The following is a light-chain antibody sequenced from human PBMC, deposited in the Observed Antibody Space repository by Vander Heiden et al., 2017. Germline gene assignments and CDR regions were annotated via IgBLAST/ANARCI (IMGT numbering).Light chain of an antibody. CDR3: VLYMGSGISV. CDR2: STN. CDR1: SGSVSTNYY. Sequence: QTVVTQEPSFSVSPGGTVTLTCGLSSGSVSTNYYPSWYQQTPGQSPRTLIYSTNTRSSGVPDRFSGSILGNTAALTITGAQADDVSDYYCVLYMGSGISVFGGGTKLTVL. V-gene: IGLV8-61*01. J-gene: IGLJ2*01.